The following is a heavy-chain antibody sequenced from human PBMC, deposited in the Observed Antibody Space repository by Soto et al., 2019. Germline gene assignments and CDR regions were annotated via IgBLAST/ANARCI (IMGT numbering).Heavy chain of an antibody. D-gene: IGHD3-22*01. Sequence: HPGGSLRLSCPASGFTSRNYAMSWVRQAPGKGLEWVSSISGSGGSTYYADSVKGRFTISRDKSKDTLYLQMNSLRAEDTAIYYCAKGIVVLAPMDVWGQGTTVTVSS. V-gene: IGHV3-23*01. CDR1: GFTSRNYA. CDR3: AKGIVVLAPMDV. J-gene: IGHJ6*02. CDR2: ISGSGGST.